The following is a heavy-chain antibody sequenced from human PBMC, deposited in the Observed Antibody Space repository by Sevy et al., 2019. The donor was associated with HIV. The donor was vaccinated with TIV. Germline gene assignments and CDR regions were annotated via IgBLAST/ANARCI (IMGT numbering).Heavy chain of an antibody. V-gene: IGHV3-48*02. D-gene: IGHD3-22*01. Sequence: GGSLRLSCVASGFPFNYYAMNWVRQAPGKGLEWILYINSDSDNMYYGDSVKGRFTISRDNAKNSLYLQMNSLRDEDTAVYYCARERGTYYDTSGYPYLLEAGFDYWGQGTLVTVSS. CDR2: INSDSDNM. J-gene: IGHJ4*02. CDR1: GFPFNYYA. CDR3: ARERGTYYDTSGYPYLLEAGFDY.